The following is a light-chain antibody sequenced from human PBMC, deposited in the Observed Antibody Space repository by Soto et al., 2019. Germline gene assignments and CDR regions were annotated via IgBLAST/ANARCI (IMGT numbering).Light chain of an antibody. V-gene: IGLV2-23*01. Sequence: QSALTQPASVSGSPGQSITISCAATSGDIGTYNLVSWYQHHPGKAPRLLIYEGNKRPSGVSNRFSGSKSGNTASLTISGLQPEDEDDYHCCSYAGSTTFVVFGGGTKVTVL. CDR2: EGN. CDR1: SGDIGTYNL. CDR3: CSYAGSTTFVV. J-gene: IGLJ2*01.